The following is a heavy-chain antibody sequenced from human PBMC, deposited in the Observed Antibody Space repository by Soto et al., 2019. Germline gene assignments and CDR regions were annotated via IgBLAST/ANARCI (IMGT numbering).Heavy chain of an antibody. CDR2: LYYSGST. J-gene: IGHJ4*02. D-gene: IGHD6-13*01. CDR1: GGSVTSSTNH. CDR3: ARFASSWADF. V-gene: IGHV4-61*01. Sequence: SETLSLTCSVSGGSVTSSTNHWSWIRQPPGTGLELIVNLYYSGSTSYNPSLKSRVTISVGTSKNQFSLKMSSVTTADTAIYYCARFASSWADFWGPGIVVTVS.